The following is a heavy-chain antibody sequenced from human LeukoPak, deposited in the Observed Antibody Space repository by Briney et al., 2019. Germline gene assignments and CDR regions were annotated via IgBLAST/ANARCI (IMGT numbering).Heavy chain of an antibody. Sequence: PGGSLRLSCAASGFTFSSYSMNWVRQAPGKGLEWVSSISSSSSYTYYADSVKGRFTISRDNAKNSLYLQMNSLGAEDTAVYYCAREVREYQLLGSIDYWRQGSLVSVCS. J-gene: IGHJ4*02. CDR3: AREVREYQLLGSIDY. D-gene: IGHD2-2*01. CDR2: ISSSSSYT. CDR1: GFTFSSYS. V-gene: IGHV3-21*01.